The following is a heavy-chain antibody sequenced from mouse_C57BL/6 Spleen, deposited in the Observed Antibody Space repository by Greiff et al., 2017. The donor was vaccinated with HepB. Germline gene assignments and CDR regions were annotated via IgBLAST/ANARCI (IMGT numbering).Heavy chain of an antibody. CDR1: GYTFTSYW. V-gene: IGHV1-50*01. CDR3: ARAEIKGYAMDY. CDR2: IDPSDSYT. J-gene: IGHJ4*01. D-gene: IGHD2-4*01. Sequence: VQLQQPGAELVKPGASVKLSCKASGYTFTSYWMQWVKQRPGQGLEWIGEIDPSDSYTNYNQKFKGKATLTVDTSSGTAYMQLSSLTSEDSAVYYCARAEIKGYAMDYWGQGTSVTVSS.